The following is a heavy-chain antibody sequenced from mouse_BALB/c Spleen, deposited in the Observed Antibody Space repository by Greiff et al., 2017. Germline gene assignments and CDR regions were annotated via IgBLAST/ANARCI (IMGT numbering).Heavy chain of an antibody. Sequence: VQLQQSGAELAKPGASVKMSCKASGYTFTSYWMHWVKQRPGQGLEWIGYINPSTGYTEYNQKFKDKATLTADKSSSTAYMQLSSLTSEDSAVYYCASGGLLRFAYWGQGTLVTVSA. J-gene: IGHJ3*01. CDR3: ASGGLLRFAY. V-gene: IGHV1-7*01. D-gene: IGHD2-3*01. CDR2: INPSTGYT. CDR1: GYTFTSYW.